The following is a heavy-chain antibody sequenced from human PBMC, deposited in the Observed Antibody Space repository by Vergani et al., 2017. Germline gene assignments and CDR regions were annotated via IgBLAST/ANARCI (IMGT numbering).Heavy chain of an antibody. V-gene: IGHV3-23*01. Sequence: EVQLLESGGGLVQPGGSPRLSCAASGFTFSSYAMSWVRQAPGKGLEWVSAISGSGGSTYYADSVKGRFTISRDNSKNTLYLQMNSLRAEDTAVYYCAKSGTGYYSGDYWGQGTLVTVSS. CDR1: GFTFSSYA. J-gene: IGHJ4*02. CDR3: AKSGTGYYSGDY. CDR2: ISGSGGST. D-gene: IGHD3/OR15-3a*01.